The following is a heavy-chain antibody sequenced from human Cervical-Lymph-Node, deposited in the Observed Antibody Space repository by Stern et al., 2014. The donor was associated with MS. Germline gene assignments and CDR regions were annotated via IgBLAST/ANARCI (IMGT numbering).Heavy chain of an antibody. CDR1: GYIFTTHS. CDR2: INPVNGFT. D-gene: IGHD2-15*01. CDR3: ARDCGGSCYSFQV. Sequence: VQLVQSGAEVKKPGASVKVSCKASGYIFTTHSIHWVRQAPGQRPEWMGYINPVNGFTKYSEKLQGRLTIVTDTSATTADMVLTSLTSEDTAVYYCARDCGGSCYSFQVWGQGTLVTVSS. V-gene: IGHV1-3*01. J-gene: IGHJ1*01.